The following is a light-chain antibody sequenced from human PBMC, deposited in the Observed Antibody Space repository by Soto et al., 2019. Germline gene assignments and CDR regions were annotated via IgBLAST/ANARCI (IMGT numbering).Light chain of an antibody. CDR3: QQYYTTPWT. V-gene: IGKV4-1*01. CDR2: WAS. J-gene: IGKJ1*01. CDR1: QSVFYSSNNKNY. Sequence: DLVMTQSPDSLAVSLGERATINCKSSQSVFYSSNNKNYLAWYQQKPGQPPKLPIYWASTRQSGVPDRFSGSGSGTDFTLIISSLQTEDVAVYYCQQYYTTPWTFGQGTKVEIK.